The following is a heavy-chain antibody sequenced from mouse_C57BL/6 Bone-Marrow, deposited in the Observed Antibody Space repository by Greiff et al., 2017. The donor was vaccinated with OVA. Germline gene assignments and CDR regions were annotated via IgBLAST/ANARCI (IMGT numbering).Heavy chain of an antibody. CDR1: GYTFTSYW. Sequence: QVQLQQPGAELVRPGSSVKLSCKASGYTFTSYWMHWVKQRPIQGLEWIGNIDPSDSETHYNQKFKDKATLTVDKSSSTAYMQLSSLTSEDSAVYYCARRGELRLRGGYYFDYGGQGTTLTVSS. CDR3: ARRGELRLRGGYYFDY. D-gene: IGHD3-2*02. CDR2: IDPSDSET. V-gene: IGHV1-52*01. J-gene: IGHJ2*01.